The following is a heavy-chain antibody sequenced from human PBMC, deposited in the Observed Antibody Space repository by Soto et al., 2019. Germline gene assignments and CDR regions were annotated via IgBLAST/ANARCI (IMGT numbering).Heavy chain of an antibody. CDR3: AREIRRDYYYYYPLDV. CDR2: TKNKPNNYTT. CDR1: GFTFTDHY. Sequence: GGSLRLSCLASGFTFTDHYMDWVRQAPGTGLEWIARTKNKPNNYTTTYAASVKGRFTISRDDSESSLYLQMNNLKTEDTAVYYCAREIRRDYYYYYPLDVWGHGTTVTVSS. J-gene: IGHJ6*02. V-gene: IGHV3-72*01.